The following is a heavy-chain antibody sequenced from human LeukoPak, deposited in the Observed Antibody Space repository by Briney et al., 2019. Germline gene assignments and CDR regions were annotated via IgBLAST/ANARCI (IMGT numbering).Heavy chain of an antibody. CDR3: ARDRIYGSGAYDY. D-gene: IGHD3-10*01. J-gene: IGHJ4*02. V-gene: IGHV3-53*01. Sequence: GGSLRLSCAASGFTVSSNYMSWVRQAPGKGLEWVSVIYSGGGTYYADSVKGRFTISRDNSNNTLYLQLNSLRAEDTAVYYRARDRIYGSGAYDYWGQGTLVTVSS. CDR2: IYSGGGT. CDR1: GFTVSSNY.